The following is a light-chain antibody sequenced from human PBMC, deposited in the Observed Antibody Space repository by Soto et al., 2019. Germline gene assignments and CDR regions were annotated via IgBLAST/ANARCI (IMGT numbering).Light chain of an antibody. Sequence: DIQMTQSPSSLSASIGDRVTITCQASQGISNYLNWYQQKPGKAPKLLIYDASNFETGVPSRFSGSGSGTDFTFTISSLQPEDIATYYCQQYDNLPLTFGGGTKVQI. CDR2: DAS. V-gene: IGKV1-33*01. J-gene: IGKJ4*01. CDR3: QQYDNLPLT. CDR1: QGISNY.